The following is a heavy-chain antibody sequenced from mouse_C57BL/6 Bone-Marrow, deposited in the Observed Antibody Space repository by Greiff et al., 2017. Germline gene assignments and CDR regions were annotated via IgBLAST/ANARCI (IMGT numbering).Heavy chain of an antibody. CDR1: GYTFTSYG. V-gene: IGHV1-81*01. CDR2: IYPRSGNT. Sequence: VQLKQSGAELARPGASVKLSCKASGYTFTSYGISWVKQRTGQGLEWIGEIYPRSGNTYYNEKFNGKATLTADKSSSTAYMELRSLTSEDSAVYFCARGIPIAYWGQGTLVTVSA. CDR3: ARGIPIAY. J-gene: IGHJ3*01.